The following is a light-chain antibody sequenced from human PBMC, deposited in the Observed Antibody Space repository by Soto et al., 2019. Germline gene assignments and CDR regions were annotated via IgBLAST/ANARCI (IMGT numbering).Light chain of an antibody. V-gene: IGKV3-20*01. CDR2: GAS. CDR1: QSVSSNY. J-gene: IGKJ1*01. CDR3: QQYGSLLAT. Sequence: NVMTRTPGSLSLSSGERATLSCRASQSVSSNYLAWYQQKPGQALRLLIYGASNRAPGIPDRFSGSGSGTDVTLTISRFEPEEFAVFCCQQYGSLLATCGEGTKVDIK.